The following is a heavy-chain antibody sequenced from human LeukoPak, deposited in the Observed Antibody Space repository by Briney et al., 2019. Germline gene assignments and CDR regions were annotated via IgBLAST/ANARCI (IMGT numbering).Heavy chain of an antibody. CDR1: EFTFSNYW. D-gene: IGHD3-3*01. J-gene: IGHJ3*02. CDR3: ARGFTIFGVVNDGCDI. CDR2: INSDGSST. V-gene: IGHV3-74*01. Sequence: PGGSLRLSCAASEFTFSNYWMHWVRQAPGKGLVWVSRINSDGSSTSYADSVKGRFTISRDNAKNTLYLQMNSLRVEDPAVYYCARGFTIFGVVNDGCDIWGQGTTVTVSS.